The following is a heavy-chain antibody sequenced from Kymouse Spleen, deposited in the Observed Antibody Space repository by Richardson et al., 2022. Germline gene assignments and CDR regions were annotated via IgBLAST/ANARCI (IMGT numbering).Heavy chain of an antibody. CDR2: IWYDGSNK. V-gene: IGHV3-33*01. J-gene: IGHJ6*02. D-gene: IGHD6-25*01. CDR3: ARKAAPPHYYGMDV. CDR1: GFTFSSYG. Sequence: QVQLVESGGGVVQPGRSLRLSCAASGFTFSSYGMHWVRQAPGKGLEWVAVIWYDGSNKYYADSVKGRFTISRDNSKNTLYLQMNSLRAEDTAVYYCARKAAPPHYYGMDVWGQGTTVTVSS.